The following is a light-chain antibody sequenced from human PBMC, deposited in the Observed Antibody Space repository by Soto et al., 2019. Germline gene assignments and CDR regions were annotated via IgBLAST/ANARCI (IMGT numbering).Light chain of an antibody. Sequence: QSALTQPASVSGSPGQSITISCTGTSGDVGGYNYVSWYQKYPGKAPKLMIYEVSNRPSGVSNRFSGSKSGNTASLTISGLQAEDEADYYCSSYPASNTLGSVFGGGTKLTVL. V-gene: IGLV2-14*01. CDR3: SSYPASNTLGSV. CDR1: SGDVGGYNY. CDR2: EVS. J-gene: IGLJ2*01.